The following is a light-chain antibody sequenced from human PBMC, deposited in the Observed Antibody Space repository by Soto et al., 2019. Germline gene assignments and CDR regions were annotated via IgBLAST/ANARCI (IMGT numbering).Light chain of an antibody. J-gene: IGLJ1*01. CDR1: IFNVGNNY. CDR2: END. Sequence: QSVLTQPPSVSAAPGQEVPISCSGSIFNVGNNYVSWYQQLPGAAPKLLIFENDKRPSGTPDRFSGSKSATSATLGITELQTGDEADYYCGAWDSRRNVYVFGTGTKVTVL. CDR3: GAWDSRRNVYV. V-gene: IGLV1-51*02.